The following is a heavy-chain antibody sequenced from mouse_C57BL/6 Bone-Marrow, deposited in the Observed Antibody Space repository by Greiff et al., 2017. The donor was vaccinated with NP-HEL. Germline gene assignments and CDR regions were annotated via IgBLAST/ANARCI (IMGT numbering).Heavy chain of an antibody. CDR3: ARSGAYGNPFDY. J-gene: IGHJ2*01. CDR1: GYTFTDYY. Sequence: VQLQQSGPELVKPGASVKISCKASGYTFTDYYMNWVKQSHGKSLEWIGDINPNNGGTSYNQKFKGKATLTVDKSSSTAYMELRSLTSEDSAVYYCARSGAYGNPFDYWGQGTTLTVSS. CDR2: INPNNGGT. V-gene: IGHV1-26*01. D-gene: IGHD2-1*01.